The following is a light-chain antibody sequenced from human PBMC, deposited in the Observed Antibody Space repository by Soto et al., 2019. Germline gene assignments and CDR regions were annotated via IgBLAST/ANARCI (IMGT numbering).Light chain of an antibody. J-gene: IGKJ5*01. CDR1: QSFSNNY. V-gene: IGKV3-20*01. CDR2: GAS. CDR3: QQYGSSPIT. Sequence: EIVLTQSPGTLSLSPGERATLSCRASQSFSNNYLAWYQQKPGQAPRLLIYGASSRATGIPDRFSGSGSGTDFTLTISRLEPEDFAVYYCQQYGSSPITFGQGTRLEI.